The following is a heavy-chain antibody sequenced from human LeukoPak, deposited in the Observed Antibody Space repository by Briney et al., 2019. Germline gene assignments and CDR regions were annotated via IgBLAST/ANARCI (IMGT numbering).Heavy chain of an antibody. CDR3: ARGHPQISDFDC. V-gene: IGHV1-2*04. CDR2: INPNSGGT. Sequence: GASVKVSCTASGYTFTGYYMHWVRQAPGQGLEWMGSINPNSGGTNYAQKFQGWVTMTRDTSISTAYLELSRRRSDDTAVYYCARGHPQISDFDCWGQGTLVTVSS. CDR1: GYTFTGYY. D-gene: IGHD2/OR15-2a*01. J-gene: IGHJ4*02.